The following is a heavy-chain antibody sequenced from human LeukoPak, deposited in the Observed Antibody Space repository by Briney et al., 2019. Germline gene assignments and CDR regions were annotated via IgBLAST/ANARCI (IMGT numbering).Heavy chain of an antibody. D-gene: IGHD3-22*01. CDR3: AKTGVVITYFDY. CDR1: GFTVSSNY. V-gene: IGHV3-23*01. J-gene: IGHJ4*02. Sequence: GALRLSCASSGFTVSSNYMSWVRQAPGKGLEWVSAISGSGGSTYYADSVKGRFTISRDNSKNTLYLQMNSLRAEDTAVYYCAKTGVVITYFDYWGQGTLVTVSS. CDR2: ISGSGGST.